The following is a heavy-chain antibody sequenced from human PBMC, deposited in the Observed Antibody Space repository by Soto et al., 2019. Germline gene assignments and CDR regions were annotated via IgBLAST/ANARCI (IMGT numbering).Heavy chain of an antibody. CDR3: IRQICADACSFPDS. CDR2: IRSIAHSYAT. V-gene: IGHV3-73*01. CDR1: GFTFSGSA. Sequence: EVQLVESGGGLVQPGGSLKLSCVASGFTFSGSAIHWVRQASGKGLEWVGRIRSIAHSYATKYAASVKGRFTISRDDSENTAYLQMNSLKTEDTAVYYCIRQICADACSFPDSWGQGTLVTVSS. J-gene: IGHJ4*02. D-gene: IGHD2-21*02.